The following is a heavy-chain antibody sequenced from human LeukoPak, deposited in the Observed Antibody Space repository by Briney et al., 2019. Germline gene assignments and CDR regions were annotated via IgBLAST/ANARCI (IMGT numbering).Heavy chain of an antibody. V-gene: IGHV1-2*02. D-gene: IGHD3-3*01. CDR1: GYTFTAYY. CDR2: INPNTGGT. J-gene: IGHJ4*02. Sequence: ASVKVSCKASGYTFTAYYIHWVRQAPGQGLEWMGWINPNTGGTNYAQNFQGRVTMTRDTSISTAYMELSRLTSDDTAVYYCARDLNDFWSGYLFDYWGQGTLVTVSS. CDR3: ARDLNDFWSGYLFDY.